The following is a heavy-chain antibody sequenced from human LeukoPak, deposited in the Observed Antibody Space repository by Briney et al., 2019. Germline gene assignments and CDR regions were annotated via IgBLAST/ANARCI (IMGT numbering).Heavy chain of an antibody. CDR3: ARGRKYQLLYYFDY. CDR1: GGSFSGYY. J-gene: IGHJ4*02. D-gene: IGHD2-2*01. V-gene: IGHV4-34*01. CDR2: INHSGST. Sequence: PSETLSLTCAVYGGSFSGYYWSWIRQPPGKGLEWIGEINHSGSTNYNPSLKSRVTISVDTSKNQFSLKVSSVTAADTAVYYCARGRKYQLLYYFDYWGQGTLVTVSS.